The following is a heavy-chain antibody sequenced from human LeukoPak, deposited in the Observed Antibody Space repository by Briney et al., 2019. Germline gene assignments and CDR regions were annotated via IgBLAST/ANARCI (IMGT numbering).Heavy chain of an antibody. D-gene: IGHD3-16*01. CDR2: INHRGST. CDR3: ARMPIRSPYYYYMDV. CDR1: GGSFSGYY. J-gene: IGHJ6*03. Sequence: SETLSLTCAVYGGSFSGYYWNWIRQAPGKGLEWIGEINHRGSTNYNPSLKSRDSISVDTSKNQFSLRLASVTAADTAVYYCARMPIRSPYYYYMDVWGKGTTVTISS. V-gene: IGHV4-34*01.